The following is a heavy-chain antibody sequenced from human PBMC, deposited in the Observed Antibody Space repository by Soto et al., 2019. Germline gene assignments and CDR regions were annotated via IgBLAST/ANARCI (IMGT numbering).Heavy chain of an antibody. V-gene: IGHV4-30-4*01. J-gene: IGHJ4*02. Sequence: LSLTCTVSGGSISSGVYYWSWIRQPPGKGLEWIGYIYYSGSTYYNPSLTSRVTISVDTSKNQFSLKLSSVTAADTAVYYGASVPHARRPAYYYDSSGYYFDYWGQGTLVTVSS. CDR2: IYYSGST. CDR3: ASVPHARRPAYYYDSSGYYFDY. CDR1: GGSISSGVYY. D-gene: IGHD3-22*01.